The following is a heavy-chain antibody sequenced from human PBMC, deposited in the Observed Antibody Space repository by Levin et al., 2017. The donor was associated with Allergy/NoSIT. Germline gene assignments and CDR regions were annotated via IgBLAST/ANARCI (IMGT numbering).Heavy chain of an antibody. V-gene: IGHV3-9*01. CDR3: AKDEVSRDGLDI. CDR1: GFTFDDFA. J-gene: IGHJ3*02. CDR2: ISWNRGKK. Sequence: PGGSLRLSCAVSGFTFDDFAMHWVRQAPGKGLEWVSGISWNRGKKDYADSVKGRSTISRDNAKNSLYLQMNSLRPDATALYYDAKDEVSRDGLDIWGQGTVVTVSS.